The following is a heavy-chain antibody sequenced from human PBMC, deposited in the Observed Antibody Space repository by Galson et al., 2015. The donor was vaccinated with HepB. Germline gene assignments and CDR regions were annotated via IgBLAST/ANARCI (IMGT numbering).Heavy chain of an antibody. CDR2: ISWDGGST. Sequence: SLRLSCAASGFTFDDYTMHWVRQAPGKGLEWVSLISWDGGSTYYADSVKGRFTISRDNSKNSLYLQMNSLRTEDTALYYCAKDIQELAAAGTGFDYWGQGTLVTVSS. V-gene: IGHV3-43*01. CDR3: AKDIQELAAAGTGFDY. J-gene: IGHJ4*02. D-gene: IGHD6-13*01. CDR1: GFTFDDYT.